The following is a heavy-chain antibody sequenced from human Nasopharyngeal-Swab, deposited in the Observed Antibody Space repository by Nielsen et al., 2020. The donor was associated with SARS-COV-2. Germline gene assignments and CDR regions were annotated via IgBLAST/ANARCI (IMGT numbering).Heavy chain of an antibody. CDR2: IIPIFGTV. Sequence: SVKVSCKASGGTFSSYAISWVRQAPGQGLEWMGGIIPIFGTVDYAQKFQGRVTITADESTSPAYMELSSLRSDDTAMYYCTRDQGRGSGSYSDYWGQGTLVTVSS. CDR3: TRDQGRGSGSYSDY. J-gene: IGHJ4*02. D-gene: IGHD1-26*01. CDR1: GGTFSSYA. V-gene: IGHV1-69*13.